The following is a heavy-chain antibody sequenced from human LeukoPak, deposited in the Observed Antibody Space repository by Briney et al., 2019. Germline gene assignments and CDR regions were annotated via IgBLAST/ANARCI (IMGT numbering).Heavy chain of an antibody. V-gene: IGHV3-30*18. CDR2: ISYDGSNK. Sequence: GGSLRLSCAASGFTFSSYDMHWVRQAPGKGLEWVAVISYDGSNKYYADSVKGRFTISRDNSKNTLYLQMNSLRAEDTAVYYCAKVLSGDPDAFDIWGQGTMVTVSS. D-gene: IGHD4-17*01. CDR3: AKVLSGDPDAFDI. J-gene: IGHJ3*02. CDR1: GFTFSSYD.